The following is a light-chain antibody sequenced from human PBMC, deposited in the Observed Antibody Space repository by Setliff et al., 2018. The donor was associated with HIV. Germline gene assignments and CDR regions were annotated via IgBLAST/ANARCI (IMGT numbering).Light chain of an antibody. J-gene: IGLJ1*01. V-gene: IGLV2-23*01. Sequence: SVLTQPASVSGSPGQSITISCTGTSGDVGRYNLVSWYQQQPGKPPKLMIYQASKRPSGVSNRFSGSKSGNTASLTISGLQAEDEADYYCCSNTGSNTYVFGTGTKVPS. CDR2: QAS. CDR3: CSNTGSNTYV. CDR1: SGDVGRYNL.